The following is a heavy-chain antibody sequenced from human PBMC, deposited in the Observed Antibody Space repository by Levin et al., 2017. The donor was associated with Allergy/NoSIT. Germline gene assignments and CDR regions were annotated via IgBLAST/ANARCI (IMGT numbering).Heavy chain of an antibody. V-gene: IGHV4-39*07. J-gene: IGHJ4*02. CDR2: IYYSGST. D-gene: IGHD4-23*01. CDR3: ARESYGGNPSDY. CDR1: GGSISSSSYY. Sequence: SETLSLTCTVSGGSISSSSYYWGWIRQPPGKGLEWIGSIYYSGSTYYNPSLKSRVTISVDTSKNQFSLKLSSVTAADTAVYYCARESYGGNPSDYWGQGTLVTVSS.